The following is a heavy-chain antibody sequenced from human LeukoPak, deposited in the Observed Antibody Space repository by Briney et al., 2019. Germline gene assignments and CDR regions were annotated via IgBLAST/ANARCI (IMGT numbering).Heavy chain of an antibody. D-gene: IGHD3-16*02. Sequence: GGSLRLSCAASGFTFSSYAMHWVRRAPGQGPEWGGVISYDRSNKYYSASVKGRFTISRDNSKNRLYLQMNSLRAEYTAVYYCAREGELSPKYYFDYWGQGTLVTVSS. CDR2: ISYDRSNK. CDR3: AREGELSPKYYFDY. CDR1: GFTFSSYA. V-gene: IGHV3-30*04. J-gene: IGHJ4*02.